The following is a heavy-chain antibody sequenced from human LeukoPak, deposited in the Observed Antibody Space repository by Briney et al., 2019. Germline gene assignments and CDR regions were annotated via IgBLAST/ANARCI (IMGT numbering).Heavy chain of an antibody. CDR2: IRYDGSNK. CDR1: GFTFSSYG. V-gene: IGHV3-30*02. CDR3: ANGYSSGWFIFDY. D-gene: IGHD6-19*01. J-gene: IGHJ4*02. Sequence: PGGSLRLSCAASGFTFSSYGMHWVRQAPGKGLEWVAFIRYDGSNKYYADSVKGRFTISRDNSKNTLYLQMNSLRAEDTAVYYCANGYSSGWFIFDYWGQGTLVTVSS.